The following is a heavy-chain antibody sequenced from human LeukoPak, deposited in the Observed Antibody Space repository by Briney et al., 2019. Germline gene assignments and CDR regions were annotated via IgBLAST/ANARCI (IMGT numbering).Heavy chain of an antibody. J-gene: IGHJ3*02. CDR2: ISYSGTT. CDR3: ARDKGLPQAFDI. D-gene: IGHD5/OR15-5a*01. V-gene: IGHV4-59*01. Sequence: SETLSLTCTVSGGSISGFYWSWIRQPPGKGLEYIGYISYSGTTSYNPSLKSRVTISVDTSKNQFSLKLTSVTAADTAVYYCARDKGLPQAFDIWGQGTMVTVSS. CDR1: GGSISGFY.